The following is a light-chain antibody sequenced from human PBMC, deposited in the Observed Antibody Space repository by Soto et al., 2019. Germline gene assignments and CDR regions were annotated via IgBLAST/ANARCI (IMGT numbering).Light chain of an antibody. CDR1: QTISSW. CDR2: KAS. J-gene: IGKJ1*01. V-gene: IGKV1-5*03. Sequence: DILMTQSPSTLSGSVGDRVTITCRASQTISSWLAWYQQKPGKAPKLLIYKASTLKSGVPSRFSGSGSGTEFTLTISSLQPDDFATYYCQHYNSYSEALGQGTKVDIK. CDR3: QHYNSYSEA.